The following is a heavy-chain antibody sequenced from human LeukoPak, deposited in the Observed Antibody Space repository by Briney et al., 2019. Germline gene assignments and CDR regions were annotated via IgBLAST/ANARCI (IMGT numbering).Heavy chain of an antibody. CDR2: IRYDGSNK. CDR3: AEIWNGPAY. Sequence: GGSLRLSCAASGFTFSSYGMHWVRQAPGKGLEWVAFIRYDGSNKYYADSVNVRFPISRDNSKDTLYWQMNSLRAEYTAVYYCAEIWNGPAYWGQGTMVTVSP. J-gene: IGHJ4*02. D-gene: IGHD1-1*01. V-gene: IGHV3-30*02. CDR1: GFTFSSYG.